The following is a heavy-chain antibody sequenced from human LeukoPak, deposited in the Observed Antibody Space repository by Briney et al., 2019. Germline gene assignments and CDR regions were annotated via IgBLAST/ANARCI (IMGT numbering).Heavy chain of an antibody. CDR2: ISSSSRTI. J-gene: IGHJ4*02. D-gene: IGHD5-12*01. CDR1: GFTFSSYS. Sequence: PGGSLRLSCAASGFTFSSYSMNWVRQAPGKGLEWVSYISSSSRTIYYADSVKGRFTISRDNAKKSLYLQMNSLRDEDTAVYYCARCHVLSGYSGYDLDSWGQGNLLSVSS. V-gene: IGHV3-48*02. CDR3: ARCHVLSGYSGYDLDS.